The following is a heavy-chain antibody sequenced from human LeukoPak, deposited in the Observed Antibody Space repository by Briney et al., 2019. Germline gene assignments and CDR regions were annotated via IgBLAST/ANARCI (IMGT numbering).Heavy chain of an antibody. J-gene: IGHJ1*01. CDR2: IYYSGST. V-gene: IGHV4-39*01. Sequence: SETLSLTCTVSGGSISSSSYYWGWIRQPPGKGLECIGSIYYSGSTNYKSSLKSRVTISVDTSKNQFSLKLSSVTAADTAVYYCARLPRAAAPQYFQHWGQGTLVTVSS. CDR3: ARLPRAAAPQYFQH. CDR1: GGSISSSSYY. D-gene: IGHD6-13*01.